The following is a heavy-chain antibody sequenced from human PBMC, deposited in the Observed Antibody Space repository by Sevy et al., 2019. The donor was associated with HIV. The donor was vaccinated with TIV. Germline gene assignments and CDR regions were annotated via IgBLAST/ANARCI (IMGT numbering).Heavy chain of an antibody. CDR2: INPGGTTT. D-gene: IGHD2-15*01. Sequence: GESLKISCAASGLSISSYWMHWVRQAPGKGLVWVSRINPGGTTTNYADSVKGRFTISRDNAKNTLYLQMNSLRAEDTAVYYCARSRNYCSGGSCYNAFDIWGQGTMVTVSS. CDR3: ARSRNYCSGGSCYNAFDI. J-gene: IGHJ3*02. V-gene: IGHV3-74*01. CDR1: GLSISSYW.